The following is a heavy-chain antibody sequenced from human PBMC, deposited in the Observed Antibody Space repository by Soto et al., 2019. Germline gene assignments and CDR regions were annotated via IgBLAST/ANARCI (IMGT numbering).Heavy chain of an antibody. CDR2: IIPIFGTA. CDR1: GGTFSSYA. J-gene: IGHJ6*02. D-gene: IGHD1-7*01. Sequence: QVQLVQSGAEVKKPGSSVKVSCKASGGTFSSYAISWVRQAPGQGLEWMGGIIPIFGTANYAQKFQGRVTITADESTSTAYMELSSLRSEDAAVYYCARDTGTTERIVDYYGMDVWGQGTTVTVSS. V-gene: IGHV1-69*01. CDR3: ARDTGTTERIVDYYGMDV.